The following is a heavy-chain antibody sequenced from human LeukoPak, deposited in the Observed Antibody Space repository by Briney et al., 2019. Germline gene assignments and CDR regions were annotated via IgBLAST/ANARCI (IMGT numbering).Heavy chain of an antibody. CDR3: ARPPGIVGAFDY. V-gene: IGHV3-48*03. CDR1: GFTFSSYE. Sequence: TGGSLRLSCAASGFTFSSYEMNWVRQAPGKGLEWVSYISSSGSTIYYADSVKGRFTISRDNAKNSLYLQMNSLRAEDTAVYYCARPPGIVGAFDYWGQGTLVTVSS. D-gene: IGHD1-26*01. J-gene: IGHJ4*02. CDR2: ISSSGSTI.